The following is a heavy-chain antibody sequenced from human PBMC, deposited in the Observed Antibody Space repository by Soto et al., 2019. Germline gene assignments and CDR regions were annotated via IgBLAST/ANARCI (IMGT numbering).Heavy chain of an antibody. CDR1: GFTFNDHY. J-gene: IGHJ4*02. D-gene: IGHD1-26*01. CDR3: ARSGRSRPFDY. CDR2: VRDKTHSFTT. V-gene: IGHV3-72*01. Sequence: GGSLRLSCAASGFTFNDHYMDWLRQAPGKGLEWVGRVRDKTHSFTTEYAASVKGRFIISIDESKNSLHLQMNSLIDEDTAIYYCARSGRSRPFDYWGQGTLVTVSS.